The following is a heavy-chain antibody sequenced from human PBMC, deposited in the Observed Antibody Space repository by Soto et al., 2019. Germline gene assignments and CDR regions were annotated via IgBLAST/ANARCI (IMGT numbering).Heavy chain of an antibody. Sequence: GSLRLSCAASGFTFSDYYMSWIRQAPGKGLEWVSYISSIGSTIYYADSVKGRFTISRDNAKNSLYLQMNSLRAEDTAVYYCARDALDGIVVVPAATDYWGQGTLVTVSS. D-gene: IGHD2-2*01. J-gene: IGHJ4*02. CDR3: ARDALDGIVVVPAATDY. V-gene: IGHV3-11*01. CDR2: ISSIGSTI. CDR1: GFTFSDYY.